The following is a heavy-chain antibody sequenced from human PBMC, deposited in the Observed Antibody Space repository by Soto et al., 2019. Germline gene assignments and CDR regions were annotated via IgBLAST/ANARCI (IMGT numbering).Heavy chain of an antibody. Sequence: PSQTLSLPCAISGDSVSNNSAAWNWIRQSPSSGLEWLGRTYYRSKWYNDYAVSVKSRITINPDTSKNQFSLQLNSVTPEDTAVYYCARDRVGVVVVAATLNAFDIWGQGTMVTVSS. J-gene: IGHJ3*02. CDR1: GDSVSNNSAA. CDR2: TYYRSKWYN. V-gene: IGHV6-1*01. D-gene: IGHD2-15*01. CDR3: ARDRVGVVVVAATLNAFDI.